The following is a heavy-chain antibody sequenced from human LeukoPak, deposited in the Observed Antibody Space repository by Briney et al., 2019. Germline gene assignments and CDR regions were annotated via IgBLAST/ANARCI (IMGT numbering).Heavy chain of an antibody. V-gene: IGHV1-2*02. J-gene: IGHJ4*02. CDR3: ARCDSGSYYLLGY. CDR2: INPNSGGT. CDR1: GYTVTGYY. Sequence: DSLKDSCKASGYTVTGYYMQGVGQAPGQGLEGIGWINPNSGGTNYAQKFQGRVTMTRDTSISTACMELSRLRSDDTAVYYCARCDSGSYYLLGYWGQGTLVTVSS. D-gene: IGHD1-26*01.